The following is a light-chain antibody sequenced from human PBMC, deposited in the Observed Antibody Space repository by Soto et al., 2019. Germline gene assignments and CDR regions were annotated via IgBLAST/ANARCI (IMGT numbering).Light chain of an antibody. V-gene: IGLV1-40*01. CDR2: GNS. J-gene: IGLJ3*02. CDR1: SSNIGAGYN. Sequence: QSVLTQPPSVSGAPGQRVTISCTGSSSNIGAGYNVHWYQQLPGTAPKLLIFGNSNRPSGVPDRFSGSKSGTSASLAITGLQAEHEAEYYCQSYDSSLSGWVFGGGTKLTVL. CDR3: QSYDSSLSGWV.